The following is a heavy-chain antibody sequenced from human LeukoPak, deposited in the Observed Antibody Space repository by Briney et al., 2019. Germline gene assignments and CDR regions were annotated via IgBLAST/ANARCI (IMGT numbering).Heavy chain of an antibody. CDR3: ARAGAVGGDSKTYYFDY. CDR1: GYTFTIYG. Sequence: ASVKVSCKASGYTFTIYGTSWVRQAPGQGLEWMGWISAYNGNTNYAQKLQGRVTMTTDTSTSTAYMELRSLRSDDTAVYYCARAGAVGGDSKTYYFDYWGQGTLVTVSS. V-gene: IGHV1-18*01. J-gene: IGHJ4*02. CDR2: ISAYNGNT. D-gene: IGHD1-26*01.